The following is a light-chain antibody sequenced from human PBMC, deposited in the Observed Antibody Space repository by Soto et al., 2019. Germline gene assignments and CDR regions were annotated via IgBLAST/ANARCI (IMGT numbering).Light chain of an antibody. J-gene: IGLJ1*01. CDR1: SSDVGGYNY. V-gene: IGLV2-14*01. Sequence: QSVLTQPASVSGSPGQSITISCTGTSSDVGGYNYVSWYQQHPGKAPKLMIYDVSSRPSGVSNRFSGSKSGNTASLTISGPQAEDEADYYCSSYTSSSTLSYVFGTGTKVTVL. CDR2: DVS. CDR3: SSYTSSSTLSYV.